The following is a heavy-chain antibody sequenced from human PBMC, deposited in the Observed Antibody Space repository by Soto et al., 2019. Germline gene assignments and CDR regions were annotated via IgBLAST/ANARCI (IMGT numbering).Heavy chain of an antibody. CDR1: GGSFSGYY. J-gene: IGHJ4*02. V-gene: IGHV4-34*01. CDR3: ARGRVWLRRYFDY. Sequence: PSETLSLTCAVYGGSFSGYYWSWIRQPPGKGLEWIGVFNHSGSTIYNPSLKSRVTISVDTSKNQFSLKLSSVTAADTAVYYCARGRVWLRRYFDYWGQGTLVTVSS. CDR2: FNHSGST. D-gene: IGHD5-18*01.